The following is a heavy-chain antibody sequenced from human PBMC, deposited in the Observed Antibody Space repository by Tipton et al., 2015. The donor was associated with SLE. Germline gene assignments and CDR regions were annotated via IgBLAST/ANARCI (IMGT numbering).Heavy chain of an antibody. CDR3: ARGGYYYDSGGYSDY. Sequence: TLSLTCAVYGGSFSGYYWSWIRQPPGYGLEWIGEINHSGSTNYNPSLKSRVTISVNTSKNQFSLKLSTVTAADTAVYYCARGGYYYDSGGYSDYWGQGTLVTVSS. V-gene: IGHV4-34*01. D-gene: IGHD3-22*01. CDR2: INHSGST. J-gene: IGHJ4*02. CDR1: GGSFSGYY.